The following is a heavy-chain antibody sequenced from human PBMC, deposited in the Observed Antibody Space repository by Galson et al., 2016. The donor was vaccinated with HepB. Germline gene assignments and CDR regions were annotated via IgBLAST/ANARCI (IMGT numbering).Heavy chain of an antibody. CDR2: INPNPGRT. CDR1: GYTFTDYY. V-gene: IGHV1-2*02. Sequence: SVKVSCKASGYTFTDYYMHWVRRAPGQGLEWMGWINPNPGRTKHAQKFQGRVTMTRDSSTSTAYMELTMLTSDDTAIYYCARAQSNWNAHWGPGTLVTVSS. J-gene: IGHJ1*01. D-gene: IGHD1-1*01. CDR3: ARAQSNWNAH.